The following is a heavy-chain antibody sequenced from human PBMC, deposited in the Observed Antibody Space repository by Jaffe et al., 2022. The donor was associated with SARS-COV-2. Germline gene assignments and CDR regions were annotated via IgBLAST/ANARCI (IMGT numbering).Heavy chain of an antibody. CDR1: GFTFSSYW. V-gene: IGHV3-7*01. Sequence: EVQLVESGGGLVQPGGSLRLSCAASGFTFSSYWMSWVRQAPGKGLEWVAKIKQDGSEKYYVDSVKGRFTISRDNTRNSLDLQMNSLRAEDTAVYYCVRHWAYWGQGTPVTVSS. CDR3: VRHWAY. CDR2: IKQDGSEK. J-gene: IGHJ4*02. D-gene: IGHD7-27*01.